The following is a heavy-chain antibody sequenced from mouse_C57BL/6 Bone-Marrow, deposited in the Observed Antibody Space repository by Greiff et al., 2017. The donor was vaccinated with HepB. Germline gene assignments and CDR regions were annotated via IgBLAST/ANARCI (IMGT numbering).Heavy chain of an antibody. CDR2: IDPEDGET. J-gene: IGHJ4*01. CDR3: AREGSTTVVATYYYAMDY. V-gene: IGHV14-2*01. Sequence: VQLQQSGAELVKPGASVKLSCTASGFNIKDYYMHWVKQRTEQGLEWIGRIDPEDGETKYAPKFQGKATITADTSSNTAYLQLSSLTSEDTAVYYRAREGSTTVVATYYYAMDYWGKGTSVTVSS. D-gene: IGHD1-1*01. CDR1: GFNIKDYY.